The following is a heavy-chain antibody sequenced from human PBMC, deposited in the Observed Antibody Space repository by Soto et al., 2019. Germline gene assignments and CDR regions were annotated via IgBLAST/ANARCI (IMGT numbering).Heavy chain of an antibody. J-gene: IGHJ5*02. Sequence: SETLSLTCIVSADSVSSGDYYWSWIRQPPGKGLEWIGHVYFSGSTNYIPSLKSRLTMSVDTAKNQFSLKLSSVTAADTAVYYCARIPVDTYMIYWSDPWGQGTQVTVSS. CDR1: ADSVSSGDYY. D-gene: IGHD3-16*01. CDR2: VYFSGST. V-gene: IGHV4-61*08. CDR3: ARIPVDTYMIYWSDP.